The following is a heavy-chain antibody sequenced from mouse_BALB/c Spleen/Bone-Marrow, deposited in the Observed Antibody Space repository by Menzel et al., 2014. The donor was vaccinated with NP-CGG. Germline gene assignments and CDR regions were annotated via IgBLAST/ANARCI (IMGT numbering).Heavy chain of an antibody. CDR1: GDSITSGY. CDR2: ISYSGST. Sequence: EVQLVESGPSLVKPSQTLSLTCSVTGDSITSGYWNWIRKFPGNKLEYMGHISYSGSTYYNPSLKSRISITRDTSKNQYYLQLNSVTTEDTATYYCARYDGYYDWYFDVWGAGTTVTVSS. V-gene: IGHV3-8*02. J-gene: IGHJ1*01. D-gene: IGHD2-3*01. CDR3: ARYDGYYDWYFDV.